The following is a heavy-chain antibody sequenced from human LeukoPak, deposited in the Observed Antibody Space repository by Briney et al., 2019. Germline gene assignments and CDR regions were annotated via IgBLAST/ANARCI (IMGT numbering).Heavy chain of an antibody. CDR2: ISGSGGST. J-gene: IGHJ4*02. CDR3: AKGGVRDDYGDFLDY. V-gene: IGHV3-23*01. D-gene: IGHD4-17*01. Sequence: GGSLRLSCAASGFTSSSYAMSWVRQAPGKGLEWVSAISGSGGSTYYADSVKGRFTISRDNSKNTLYLQMNSLRAEDTAVYYCAKGGVRDDYGDFLDYWGQGTLVTVSS. CDR1: GFTSSSYA.